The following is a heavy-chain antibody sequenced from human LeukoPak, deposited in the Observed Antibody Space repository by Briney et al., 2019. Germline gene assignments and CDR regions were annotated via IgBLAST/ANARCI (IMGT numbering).Heavy chain of an antibody. Sequence: ASVKVSCKASGYTFTSYDINWVRQATGQGLEWMGRMNPNSGNTGYAQKFQRRVTMTRNTSISTAYMELSSLRSEGTAVYYCARVASYYDFWSGYSLTHYYYYYYMDVWGKGTTVTVSS. CDR1: GYTFTSYD. CDR3: ARVASYYDFWSGYSLTHYYYYYYMDV. V-gene: IGHV1-8*01. CDR2: MNPNSGNT. D-gene: IGHD3-3*01. J-gene: IGHJ6*03.